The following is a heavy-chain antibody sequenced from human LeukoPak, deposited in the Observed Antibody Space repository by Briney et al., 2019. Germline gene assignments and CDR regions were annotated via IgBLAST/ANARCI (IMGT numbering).Heavy chain of an antibody. CDR3: ATSEEGR. Sequence: ASVKVSCKASGHTFINYAIHWVRQGPGQRLEWVGWINVGNGDTKYSQRFQGRVTVTRDTSASTAYMELSRLRSEDTAVYYCATSEEGRWGQGTLVTVSS. D-gene: IGHD2-15*01. J-gene: IGHJ4*02. CDR2: INVGNGDT. CDR1: GHTFINYA. V-gene: IGHV1-3*01.